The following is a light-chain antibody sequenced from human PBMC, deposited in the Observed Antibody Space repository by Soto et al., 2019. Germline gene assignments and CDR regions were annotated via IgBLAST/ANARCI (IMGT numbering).Light chain of an antibody. J-gene: IGLJ3*02. Sequence: QSALTQPRSVSGSPGQSVTISCTGTSSDVGGYNYVSWYQQHPGKAPKLIIYDVSKRPSGVPDRFSGSKSGNMASMTISGLQAEDEAAYYCCSSAGTYTSVFGGVTKVTVL. CDR2: DVS. V-gene: IGLV2-11*01. CDR1: SSDVGGYNY. CDR3: CSSAGTYTSV.